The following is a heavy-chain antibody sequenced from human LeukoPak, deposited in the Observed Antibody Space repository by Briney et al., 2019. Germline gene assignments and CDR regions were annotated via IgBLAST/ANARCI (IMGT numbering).Heavy chain of an antibody. CDR1: GGSISSYY. CDR3: ARLPYSRSWYNWFDP. CDR2: IYYSGTT. Sequence: PSETLSLTCTVSGGSISSYYWSWIRQPPGKGLEWIGSIYYSGTTDYNPSLKSRVTISVDTSKNQFSLKLSSVTAADTAVYYCARLPYSRSWYNWFDPWGQGTLVTVSS. V-gene: IGHV4-59*05. J-gene: IGHJ5*02. D-gene: IGHD6-13*01.